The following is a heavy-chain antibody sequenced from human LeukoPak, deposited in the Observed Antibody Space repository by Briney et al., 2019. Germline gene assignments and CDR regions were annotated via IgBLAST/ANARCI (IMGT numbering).Heavy chain of an antibody. J-gene: IGHJ4*02. CDR1: GFPFSSYA. Sequence: GGSLRLSCAASGFPFSSYAMSWVRQAPGKGLEWVSAISGSGGSTYYADSVKGRFTISRDNSKNTLYLQMNSLRAEDTAVYYCAKWATLNYGSGSYGTAYYFDYWGQGTLVTVSS. D-gene: IGHD3-10*01. CDR3: AKWATLNYGSGSYGTAYYFDY. CDR2: ISGSGGST. V-gene: IGHV3-23*01.